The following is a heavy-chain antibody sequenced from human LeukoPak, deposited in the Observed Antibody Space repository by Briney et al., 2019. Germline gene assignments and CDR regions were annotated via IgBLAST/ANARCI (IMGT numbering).Heavy chain of an antibody. D-gene: IGHD1-26*01. CDR1: GGTFSSYA. Sequence: GASVKVSCKASGGTFSSYAISWVRQAPGQGLEWMGWISPYNGNTNYAQNLQGRVTMTTDTSTSTAYMELRSLRSDDTAVYYCARDYGTWFDPWGQGTLVTVSS. J-gene: IGHJ5*02. CDR3: ARDYGTWFDP. V-gene: IGHV1-18*01. CDR2: ISPYNGNT.